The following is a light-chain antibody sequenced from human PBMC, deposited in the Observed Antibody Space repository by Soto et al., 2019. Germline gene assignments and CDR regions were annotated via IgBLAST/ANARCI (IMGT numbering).Light chain of an antibody. J-gene: IGKJ1*01. Sequence: EIVLTQSPATLSLSPGERATLSCRASQSVSSYLAWYQQKPGQAPRLLIYDASNRATGIPARFSGSGSGTDFTLTISSLEPEDFAVYYCQQRSNWPSYWTFGQGTKVEIK. V-gene: IGKV3-11*01. CDR1: QSVSSY. CDR2: DAS. CDR3: QQRSNWPSYWT.